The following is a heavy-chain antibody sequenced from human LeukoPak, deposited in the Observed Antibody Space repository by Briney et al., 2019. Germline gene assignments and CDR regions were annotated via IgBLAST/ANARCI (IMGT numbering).Heavy chain of an antibody. D-gene: IGHD5/OR15-5a*01. J-gene: IGHJ6*03. CDR3: ARSTDYYYYMDV. Sequence: GASVKVSCKASGYTFTGYYMHWVRQAPGQGLEWMGWINPNSSVTNYAQKLQGRVTMTTDTSTSTAYMELRSLRSDDTAVYYCARSTDYYYYMDVWGKGTTVTISS. CDR2: INPNSSVT. V-gene: IGHV1-2*02. CDR1: GYTFTGYY.